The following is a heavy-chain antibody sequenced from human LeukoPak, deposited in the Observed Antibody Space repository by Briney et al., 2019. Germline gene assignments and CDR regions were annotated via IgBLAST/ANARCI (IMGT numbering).Heavy chain of an antibody. J-gene: IGHJ4*02. CDR2: TYYRSKWYN. V-gene: IGHV6-1*01. D-gene: IGHD6-13*01. Sequence: SQTLSLTCAISGDSVSSNTGGWNWIRQSPSRGLELLGRTYYRSKWYNDYAVSVKSRITINPDTSKNQFSLQLNSVTPEDTAVYYCARDLYSSSWTPFDYWGQGTLVTVSS. CDR1: GDSVSSNTGG. CDR3: ARDLYSSSWTPFDY.